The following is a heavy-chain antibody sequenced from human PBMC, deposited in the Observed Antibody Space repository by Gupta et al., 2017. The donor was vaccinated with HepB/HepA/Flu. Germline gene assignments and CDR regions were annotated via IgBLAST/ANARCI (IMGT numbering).Heavy chain of an antibody. Sequence: GPLVESGGGLVQPGESLTLSCPASGFNFWMYAMTWALLAPGKGLEWVSTISDSDSGTNTYYSDSVKGRLTVTRDDSKSTLYLHMSSLRVEDTALYFCAKPAEWGTCTHDCFAASWGQGTLVTVSS. CDR1: GFNFWMYA. V-gene: IGHV3-23*04. D-gene: IGHD1-14*01. J-gene: IGHJ5*02. CDR2: ISDSDSGTNT. CDR3: AKPAEWGTCTHDCFAAS.